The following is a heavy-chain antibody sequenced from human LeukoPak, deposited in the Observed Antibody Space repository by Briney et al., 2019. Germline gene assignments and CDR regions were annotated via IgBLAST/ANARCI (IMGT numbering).Heavy chain of an antibody. J-gene: IGHJ2*01. CDR2: INPNSGGT. Sequence: GASVKASCKASGYTFTGYYMHWVRQAPGQGLEWMGWINPNSGGTNYAQKFQGRVTMTRDTSISTAYMELSRLRSDDTAVYYCARSIYYYDSSGYPVTRWCFDLWGRGTLVTVSS. D-gene: IGHD3-22*01. V-gene: IGHV1-2*02. CDR1: GYTFTGYY. CDR3: ARSIYYYDSSGYPVTRWCFDL.